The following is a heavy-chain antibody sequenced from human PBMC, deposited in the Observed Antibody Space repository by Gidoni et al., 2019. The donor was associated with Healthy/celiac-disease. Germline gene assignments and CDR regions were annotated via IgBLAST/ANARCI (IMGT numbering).Heavy chain of an antibody. CDR1: GGPISSGCYY. V-gene: IGHV4-31*03. J-gene: IGHJ2*01. CDR3: ASLKGSYYYDSSGYYYWYFDL. Sequence: QVQLQESGPGLVKPSQTLSLTCTVSGGPISSGCYYWSWIRQHPGKGLEWIGYIYYSGSTYYNPSLKSRVTISVDTSKNQFSLKLSSVTAADTAVYYCASLKGSYYYDSSGYYYWYFDLWGRGTLVTVSS. D-gene: IGHD3-22*01. CDR2: IYYSGST.